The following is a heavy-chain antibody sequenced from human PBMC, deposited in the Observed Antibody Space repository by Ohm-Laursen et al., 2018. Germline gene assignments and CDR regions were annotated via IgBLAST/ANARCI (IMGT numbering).Heavy chain of an antibody. D-gene: IGHD6-19*01. J-gene: IGHJ6*02. V-gene: IGHV4-34*01. CDR3: ARGSGFFKLDV. CDR2: INQSGST. CDR1: GESSSGYF. Sequence: SETLSLTCAVNGESSSGYFWNWIRQPPGKGREWMGEINQSGSTKNNPSLKRRVTLSADSSNSQFSLRLTSVTAADTATYYCARGSGFFKLDVWGQGTTVTVSS.